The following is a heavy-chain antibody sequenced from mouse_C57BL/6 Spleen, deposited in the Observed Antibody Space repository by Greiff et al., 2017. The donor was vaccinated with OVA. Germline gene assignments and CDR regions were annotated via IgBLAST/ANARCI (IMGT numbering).Heavy chain of an antibody. CDR2: INPGSGGT. J-gene: IGHJ4*01. D-gene: IGHD2-4*01. CDR1: GYAFTNYL. V-gene: IGHV1-54*01. CDR3: ARNYDYDDAMDY. Sequence: VQLQESGAELVRPGTSVKVSCKASGYAFTNYLIEWVKQRPGQGLEWIGVINPGSGGTNYNEKFKGKATLTADKSSSTAYMQLSSLSSEDSAVSFCARNYDYDDAMDYWGQGTSVTVSS.